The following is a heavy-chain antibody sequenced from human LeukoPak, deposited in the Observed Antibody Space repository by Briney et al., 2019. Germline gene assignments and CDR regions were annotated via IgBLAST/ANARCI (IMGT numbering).Heavy chain of an antibody. CDR1: GLTLRRYR. CDR3: VIYVWGDRDGFFEY. D-gene: IGHD2-21*01. J-gene: IGHJ4*02. Sequence: GGSLRLSCAASGLTLRRYRMDSVRQAPGKGLLWVSRINIDGRSTSYAPSVTGRFTMSRDNAKNTVFLQMNSLRAEDTAVYYCVIYVWGDRDGFFEYWGQGTLVTVSS. CDR2: INIDGRST. V-gene: IGHV3-74*01.